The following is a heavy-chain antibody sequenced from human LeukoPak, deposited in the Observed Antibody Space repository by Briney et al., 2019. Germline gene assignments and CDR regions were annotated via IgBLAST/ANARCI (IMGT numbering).Heavy chain of an antibody. Sequence: SETLSLTCTVSGGSISSSSYYWGWIRQPPGKGLEWIGSIYYSGSTYYNPSLKSRVTISVDTSKNQFSLKLSSVTAADTAVYYCARHQRAGYYFDYWGQGTLVTVSS. J-gene: IGHJ4*02. CDR2: IYYSGST. V-gene: IGHV4-39*01. CDR1: GGSISSSSYY. CDR3: ARHQRAGYYFDY.